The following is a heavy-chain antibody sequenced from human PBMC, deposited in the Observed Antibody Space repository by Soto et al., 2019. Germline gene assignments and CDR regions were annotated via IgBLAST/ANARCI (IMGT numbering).Heavy chain of an antibody. V-gene: IGHV4-34*01. J-gene: IGHJ6*02. Sequence: SETLSLTCAVYGRSFSGYYWSWIRQPPGKGLEWIGEINHSGSTNYNPSLKSRVTISVDTSKNQFSLKLSSVTAADTAVHYCAREKGGRYCSSTSCNYYYGMDVWGQGTTVTVSS. CDR2: INHSGST. D-gene: IGHD2-2*01. CDR1: GRSFSGYY. CDR3: AREKGGRYCSSTSCNYYYGMDV.